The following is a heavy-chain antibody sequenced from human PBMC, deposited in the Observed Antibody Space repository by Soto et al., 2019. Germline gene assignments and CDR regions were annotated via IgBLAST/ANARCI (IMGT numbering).Heavy chain of an antibody. CDR1: GYTFTSYD. CDR3: ARGRSKSGYDRRWFDP. D-gene: IGHD5-12*01. Sequence: QVQLVQSGAEVKKPGASVKVSCKASGYTFTSYDINWVRQATGQGLEWMGWMNPNSGNTGYAQKFQGRVTMTRNTSRSTAYTELSSLRSEDTAVYYSARGRSKSGYDRRWFDPWGQGTLVTVSS. CDR2: MNPNSGNT. V-gene: IGHV1-8*01. J-gene: IGHJ5*02.